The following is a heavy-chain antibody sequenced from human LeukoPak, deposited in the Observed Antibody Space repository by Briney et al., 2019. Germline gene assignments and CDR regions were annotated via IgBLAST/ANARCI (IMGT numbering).Heavy chain of an antibody. CDR1: GYSISSGYY. Sequence: SETLSLTCAVSGYSISSGYYWGWIRPPPGKGLEWIGIIYHSGSTYYNPSLKSRVTISVDTSKNQFSLKLSSVTAADTAVYYCASGRGYCSSTSCYTAWFDPWGQGTLVTVSS. CDR2: IYHSGST. CDR3: ASGRGYCSSTSCYTAWFDP. J-gene: IGHJ5*02. D-gene: IGHD2-2*02. V-gene: IGHV4-38-2*01.